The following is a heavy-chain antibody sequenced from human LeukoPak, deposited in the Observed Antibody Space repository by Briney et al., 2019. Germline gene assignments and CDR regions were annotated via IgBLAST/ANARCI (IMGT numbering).Heavy chain of an antibody. CDR3: ARLNGYSYGPPLDY. Sequence: SETLSLTCTVSGGSISSSSYYWGWIRQPPGKGLAWIRSIYYSGSTYYNPSLKSRVTISVDTSKNQFSLKLSSVTAADTAVYYCARLNGYSYGPPLDYWGQGTLVTVSS. CDR2: IYYSGST. CDR1: GGSISSSSYY. D-gene: IGHD5-18*01. V-gene: IGHV4-39*01. J-gene: IGHJ4*02.